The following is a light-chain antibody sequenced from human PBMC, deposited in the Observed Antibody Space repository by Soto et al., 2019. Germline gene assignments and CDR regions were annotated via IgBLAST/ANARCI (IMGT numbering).Light chain of an antibody. CDR1: QSVSSSY. CDR3: QQYGSSPLST. Sequence: EIELTQSPGTLSLSPGERATISCRASQSVSSSYLAWYQQKPGQAHSLLIYGASSRATGIPDRFSGSGSGTDFTLTISRLEPEDFAVYYCQQYGSSPLSTFGQGTKVEIK. J-gene: IGKJ1*01. V-gene: IGKV3-20*01. CDR2: GAS.